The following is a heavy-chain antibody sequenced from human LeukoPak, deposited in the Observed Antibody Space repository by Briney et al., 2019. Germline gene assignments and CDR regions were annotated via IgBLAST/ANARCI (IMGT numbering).Heavy chain of an antibody. CDR1: GYTVTGYY. J-gene: IGHJ4*02. CDR2: INPNSGGT. Sequence: ASVKVSCKASGYTVTGYYIHWVRQAPGQGLEWMGWINPNSGGTNYAQKFQGRVTMTRDTSISTAYMELSMLRSDDTAVYYCARESTGYSSSTFDYWGQGTLVTVSS. V-gene: IGHV1-2*02. D-gene: IGHD6-13*01. CDR3: ARESTGYSSSTFDY.